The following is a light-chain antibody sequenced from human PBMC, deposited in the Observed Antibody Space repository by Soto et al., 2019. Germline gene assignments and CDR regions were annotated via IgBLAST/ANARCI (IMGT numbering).Light chain of an antibody. CDR3: QQRSDWPPMYT. CDR2: DAS. CDR1: LSVGTY. Sequence: EIVLTQSPATLSLSPGERATLSCRASLSVGTYLAWYQQKPGQAPRLLIYDASNRATGIPARFSGSGSGTDFTLTISGLEPEDFAVYHCQQRSDWPPMYTFGQGTKLEIK. J-gene: IGKJ2*01. V-gene: IGKV3-11*01.